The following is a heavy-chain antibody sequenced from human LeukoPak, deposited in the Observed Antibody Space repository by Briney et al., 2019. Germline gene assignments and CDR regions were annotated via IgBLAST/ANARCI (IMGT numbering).Heavy chain of an antibody. Sequence: ASVRVSFKASGYTFTSYYMHWVRQAPGQGLEWMGIINPRGGSKSYSQKFQARFTMTTDTSTSTVYMELSSLRSEDTAVYYCAGAESYDSSGYCFDYWGQGTLVTVSS. CDR1: GYTFTSYY. D-gene: IGHD3-22*01. J-gene: IGHJ4*02. CDR3: AGAESYDSSGYCFDY. V-gene: IGHV1-46*01. CDR2: INPRGGSK.